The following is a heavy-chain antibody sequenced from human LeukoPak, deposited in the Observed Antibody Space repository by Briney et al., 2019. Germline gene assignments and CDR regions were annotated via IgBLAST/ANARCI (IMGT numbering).Heavy chain of an antibody. J-gene: IGHJ6*02. Sequence: GGSLRLSCAASGFTFSSYDMHWVRQATGKGLEWVSAIGTAGDTYYPGSVKGRFTIPRENAKTSLYLQMNSLRAGDTAVYYCAEKHYYDSSGTYTYYYGMDVWGQGTTVTVSS. CDR3: AEKHYYDSSGTYTYYYGMDV. D-gene: IGHD3-22*01. CDR1: GFTFSSYD. CDR2: IGTAGDT. V-gene: IGHV3-13*01.